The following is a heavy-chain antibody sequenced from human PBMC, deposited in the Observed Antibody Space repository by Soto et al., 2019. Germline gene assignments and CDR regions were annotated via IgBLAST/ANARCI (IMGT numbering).Heavy chain of an antibody. Sequence: ASVKVSCKASGYTFITYYMHWVRQAPGQGLEWMGIINPGGGSTSYAQKFQGRVTMTRDTSTSTVYMELSSLRSEDTAVYYCARDYPYDSSAYSRYNCFDPWGQGALVTVSS. CDR2: INPGGGST. J-gene: IGHJ5*02. V-gene: IGHV1-46*01. CDR3: ARDYPYDSSAYSRYNCFDP. D-gene: IGHD3-22*01. CDR1: GYTFITYY.